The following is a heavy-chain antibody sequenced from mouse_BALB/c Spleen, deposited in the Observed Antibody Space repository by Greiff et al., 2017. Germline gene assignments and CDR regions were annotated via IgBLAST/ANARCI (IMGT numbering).Heavy chain of an antibody. CDR2: ISSGSSTI. Sequence: EVKLMESGGGLVQPGGSRKLSCAASGFTFSSFGMHWVRQAPEKGLEWVAYISSGSSTIYYADTVKGRFTISRDNPKNTLFLQMTSLRSEDTAMYYCARESRATWFAYWGQGTLVTVSA. CDR3: ARESRATWFAY. V-gene: IGHV5-17*02. D-gene: IGHD3-1*01. J-gene: IGHJ3*01. CDR1: GFTFSSFG.